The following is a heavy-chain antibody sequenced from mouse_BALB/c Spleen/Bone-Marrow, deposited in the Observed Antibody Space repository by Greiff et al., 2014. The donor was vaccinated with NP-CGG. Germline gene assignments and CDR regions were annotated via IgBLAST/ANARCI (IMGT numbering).Heavy chain of an antibody. CDR2: IRNKANGYTT. V-gene: IGHV7-3*02. CDR3: ARDSDWFAY. CDR1: GFSFTDNY. J-gene: IGHJ3*01. Sequence: VQLKESGGGLVKPGGSLRLSCATSGFSFTDNYMSWVRQPPGKELEWLGFIRNKANGYTTEYSASVKGRFTISRDNSQSILYLQMNALRAEDSATYYCARDSDWFAYWGQGTLVTVSA.